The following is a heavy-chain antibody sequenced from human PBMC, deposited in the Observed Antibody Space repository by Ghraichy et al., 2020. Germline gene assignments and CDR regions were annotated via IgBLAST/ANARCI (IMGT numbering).Heavy chain of an antibody. J-gene: IGHJ4*02. CDR2: ISGSSSSI. CDR3: ARDPPSGDYFDY. CDR1: GFTFSSYG. V-gene: IGHV3-48*02. D-gene: IGHD4-17*01. Sequence: GESLNISCAASGFTFSSYGMIWVRQAPGKGLEWVSYISGSSSSIYYADSVKGRFTISRDNAKNSLYLQMNSLRDEDTAVYYCARDPPSGDYFDYWGQGTLVTVSS.